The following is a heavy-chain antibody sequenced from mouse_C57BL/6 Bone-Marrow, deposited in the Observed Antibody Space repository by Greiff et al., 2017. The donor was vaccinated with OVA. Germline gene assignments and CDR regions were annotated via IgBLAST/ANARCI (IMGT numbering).Heavy chain of an antibody. V-gene: IGHV1-50*01. CDR1: VFTFTSYW. J-gene: IGHJ3*01. D-gene: IGHD1-1*01. Sequence: QVQLQQPGAELVKPGASVQLSCKASVFTFTSYWMPWVKQRPGQGLEWIGEIDPSDSYTNYNQKFKGKATLTVDTSSSTAYMQLSSLTSEDSAVYYCARWALTTEADWGKGTLVTVSA. CDR3: ARWALTTEAD. CDR2: IDPSDSYT.